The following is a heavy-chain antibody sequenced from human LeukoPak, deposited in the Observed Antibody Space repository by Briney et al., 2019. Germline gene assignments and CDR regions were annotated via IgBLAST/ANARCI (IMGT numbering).Heavy chain of an antibody. Sequence: ASVKVSCKASGYTFTSYGISWVRQAPGQGLEWMGWISAYNGNTNYAQKLQGRVTMTTDTSTSTAYMELRSLRSDDTAVYCCARSLAYCGGDCYQPFDYWGQGTLVTVSS. J-gene: IGHJ4*02. D-gene: IGHD2-21*02. V-gene: IGHV1-18*01. CDR1: GYTFTSYG. CDR3: ARSLAYCGGDCYQPFDY. CDR2: ISAYNGNT.